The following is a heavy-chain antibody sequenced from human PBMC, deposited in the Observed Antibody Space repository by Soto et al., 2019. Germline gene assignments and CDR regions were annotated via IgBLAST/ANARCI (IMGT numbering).Heavy chain of an antibody. CDR1: GGSISSYY. Sequence: QVQLQESGPGLVKPSETLSLTCTVSGGSISSYYWSWIRQLPGKGLEWIGYIYYIGSTNYNPSLNSRVTLAVDPSNNQFSQSLSSVTAADTAVYYCSGHRGPGSGNWYGVDSWGQGTLVTVSS. D-gene: IGHD1-1*01. CDR3: SGHRGPGSGNWYGVDS. J-gene: IGHJ4*02. CDR2: IYYIGST. V-gene: IGHV4-59*08.